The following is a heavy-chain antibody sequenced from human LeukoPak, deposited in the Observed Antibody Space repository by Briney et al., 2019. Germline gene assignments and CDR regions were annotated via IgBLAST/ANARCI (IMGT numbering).Heavy chain of an antibody. Sequence: GGSLRLSCAASGFTFSSYSMIWVRQAPGKGLEWVSSISSSSSYIYYADSVKGRFTISRDNAKNSLYLQMNSLRAENTAVYYCASLADYDILTGYYWGQGTLVTVSS. D-gene: IGHD3-9*01. CDR3: ASLADYDILTGYY. CDR1: GFTFSSYS. J-gene: IGHJ4*02. CDR2: ISSSSSYI. V-gene: IGHV3-21*01.